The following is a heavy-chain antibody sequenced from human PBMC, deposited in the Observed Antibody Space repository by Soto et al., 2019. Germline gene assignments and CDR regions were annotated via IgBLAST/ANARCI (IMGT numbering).Heavy chain of an antibody. CDR2: IYPGDSDT. Sequence: GESLKISCKGSGYSFTSYWIGWVRQMPGKGLEWMGIIYPGDSDTRYSSSFQGQVTISADKSISTAYLQWSSLKASDTAMYYCARHEGYYGSPAAGLFDYWGQGTLVTVSS. V-gene: IGHV5-51*01. CDR3: ARHEGYYGSPAAGLFDY. CDR1: GYSFTSYW. D-gene: IGHD3-10*01. J-gene: IGHJ4*02.